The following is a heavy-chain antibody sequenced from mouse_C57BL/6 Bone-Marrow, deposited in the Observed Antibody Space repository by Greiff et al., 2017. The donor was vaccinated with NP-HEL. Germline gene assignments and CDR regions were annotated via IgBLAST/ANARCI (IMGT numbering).Heavy chain of an antibody. CDR3: AREGLLPYYFDY. Sequence: EVHLVESGPGLVKPSQSLSLTCSVTGYSITSGYYWNWIRQFPGNKLEWMGYISYDGSNNYNPSLKNRISITRDTSKNQFFLKLNSVTTEDTATYYCAREGLLPYYFDYWGQGTTLTVSS. J-gene: IGHJ2*01. CDR1: GYSITSGYY. D-gene: IGHD3-1*01. CDR2: ISYDGSN. V-gene: IGHV3-6*01.